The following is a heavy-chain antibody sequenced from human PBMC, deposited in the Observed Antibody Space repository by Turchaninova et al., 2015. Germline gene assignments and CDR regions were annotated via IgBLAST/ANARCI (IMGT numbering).Heavy chain of an antibody. D-gene: IGHD4/OR15-4a*01. CDR2: TSTDGSIT. Sequence: EVLLVESGGGLVQRGGSLRLSCAASGFTFSTYWMHWVRQAPGKGREWVSRTSTDGSITTDADSVVGRFTVSRDNAKKTVDLQMNSLRVEDTAVYYCATISGVPDYWGQGTLVSVSS. CDR1: GFTFSTYW. J-gene: IGHJ4*02. V-gene: IGHV3-74*03. CDR3: ATISGVPDY.